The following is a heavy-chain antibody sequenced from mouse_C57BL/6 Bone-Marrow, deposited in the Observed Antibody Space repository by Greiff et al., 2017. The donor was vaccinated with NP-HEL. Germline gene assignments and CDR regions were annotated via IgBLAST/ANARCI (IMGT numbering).Heavy chain of an antibody. CDR1: GFTFSSYA. V-gene: IGHV5-4*03. J-gene: IGHJ3*01. CDR2: ISDGGSYT. Sequence: EVMLVESGGGLVKPGGSLKLSCAASGFTFSSYAMSWVRQTPEKRLEWVATISDGGSYTYYPDNVKGRFTISRDNAKNNLYLQMSHLKSEDTAMYYCARVPYDGYYTYWGQGTLVTVSA. D-gene: IGHD2-3*01. CDR3: ARVPYDGYYTY.